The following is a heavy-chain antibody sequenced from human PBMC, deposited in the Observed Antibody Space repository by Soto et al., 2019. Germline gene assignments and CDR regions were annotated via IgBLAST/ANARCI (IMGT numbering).Heavy chain of an antibody. D-gene: IGHD3-10*01. CDR2: INQSGAT. Sequence: QLQQWGAGLLKPSETLSLTCAVDNGSFSKYYWNWIRQSTGKGLEWIGEINQSGATNYNPSLKSRVTISVDTSKNQFSLKLKSLTAADTAVYYCARGYYYASGSSFPYWGQGTLVTVSS. J-gene: IGHJ4*02. CDR1: NGSFSKYY. V-gene: IGHV4-34*01. CDR3: ARGYYYASGSSFPY.